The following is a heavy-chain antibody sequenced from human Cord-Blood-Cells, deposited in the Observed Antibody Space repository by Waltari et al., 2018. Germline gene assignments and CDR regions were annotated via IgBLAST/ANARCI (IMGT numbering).Heavy chain of an antibody. V-gene: IGHV1-2*04. CDR3: ARETGASIKYYFDY. CDR1: GYTFTGYH. D-gene: IGHD6-25*01. J-gene: IGHJ4*02. CDR2: INPNSGGT. Sequence: QVQLVQSGAEVKKPGASVKVSCKASGYTFTGYHMHWVRQAPGQGLEWRGWINPNSGGTNYAQKFQGWVTMTRDTSISTAYMELSRLRSDDTAVYYCARETGASIKYYFDYWGQGTLVTVSS.